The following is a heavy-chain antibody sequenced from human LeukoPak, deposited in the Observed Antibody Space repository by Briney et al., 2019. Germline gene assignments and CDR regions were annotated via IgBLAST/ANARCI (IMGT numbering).Heavy chain of an antibody. CDR3: ARFGVVGATAEF. D-gene: IGHD1-26*01. J-gene: IGHJ4*02. V-gene: IGHV5-51*01. Sequence: GESLKISCKGSGYSFATYWIGWVRQMPGKGLECMGIIYPGDSNTIYSPSFQGQVTISADKSISTAYLQWSSLKASDTAMYYCARFGVVGATAEFWGQETLVTVSS. CDR2: IYPGDSNT. CDR1: GYSFATYW.